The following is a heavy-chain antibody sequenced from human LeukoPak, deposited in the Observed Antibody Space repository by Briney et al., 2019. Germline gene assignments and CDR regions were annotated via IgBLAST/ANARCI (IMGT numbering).Heavy chain of an antibody. Sequence: PGGSLRLSCAASGFIFSDYYMSWIRQAPGKGLEWVSYISSSGSTIYYADSVKGRFTISRDNAKNSLYLQMNSLRAEDTAVYYCATLGYCSGGSCYYYGMDVWGKGTTVTVSS. D-gene: IGHD2-15*01. CDR3: ATLGYCSGGSCYYYGMDV. CDR2: ISSSGSTI. V-gene: IGHV3-11*04. CDR1: GFIFSDYY. J-gene: IGHJ6*04.